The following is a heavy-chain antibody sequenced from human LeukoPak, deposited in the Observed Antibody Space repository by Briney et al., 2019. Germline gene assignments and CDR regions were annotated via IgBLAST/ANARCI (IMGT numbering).Heavy chain of an antibody. Sequence: GGSLRLSCAASGFTFSGSAMHWVRQASRKGLEWVGRIRSKANSYATAYTASVKGRFTISRDDSKNTAYLQMNSLKTEDTAVYYCTRQPLGYCSSTSCYLDSYWFDPWGQGTLVTVSS. CDR3: TRQPLGYCSSTSCYLDSYWFDP. D-gene: IGHD2-2*01. CDR1: GFTFSGSA. J-gene: IGHJ5*02. V-gene: IGHV3-73*01. CDR2: IRSKANSYAT.